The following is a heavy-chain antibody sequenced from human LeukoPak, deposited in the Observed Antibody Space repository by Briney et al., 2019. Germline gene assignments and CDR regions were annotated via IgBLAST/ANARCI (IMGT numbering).Heavy chain of an antibody. CDR3: ARVGSYDSSGYYFDH. CDR2: VYHSADS. D-gene: IGHD3-22*01. J-gene: IGHJ4*02. Sequence: PSETLSLTCTVSDGSISAYYWSWIRQTPGKGLEWIGYVYHSADSTYNPSLRSRVTMSMDTAENQFSLKMRSVSAAGTAVYYCARVGSYDSSGYYFDHWGQGTLITVSS. V-gene: IGHV4-59*01. CDR1: DGSISAYY.